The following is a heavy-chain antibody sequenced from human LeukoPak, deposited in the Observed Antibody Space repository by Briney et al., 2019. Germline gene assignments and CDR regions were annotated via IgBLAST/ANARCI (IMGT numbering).Heavy chain of an antibody. V-gene: IGHV3-21*01. J-gene: IGHJ3*02. D-gene: IGHD3-22*01. Sequence: PGGSLRLSCAASGFTFSSYSMNWVRQAPGKGLEWFSSINSRSSYIYYADSVKGRFTISRDNAKNSLDLQMNSLRSEDKAVYYCARDISPYYYDSSGYYYDAFDIWGQGTMVTVSS. CDR3: ARDISPYYYDSSGYYYDAFDI. CDR1: GFTFSSYS. CDR2: INSRSSYI.